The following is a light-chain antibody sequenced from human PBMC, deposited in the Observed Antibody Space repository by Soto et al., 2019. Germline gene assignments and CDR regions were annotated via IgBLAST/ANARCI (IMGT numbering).Light chain of an antibody. V-gene: IGKV1-33*01. CDR2: DAS. CDR3: QQYDNLPLT. CDR1: QHINNY. J-gene: IGKJ5*01. Sequence: DIQMTQSPSSLSASVGDRVTITCQASQHINNYLNWYHQKPGKAPKLLIYDASNLETGVPSRFSGSGSGTDFTFTITSLQPEDIATYYCQQYDNLPLTFGQGTRLEIK.